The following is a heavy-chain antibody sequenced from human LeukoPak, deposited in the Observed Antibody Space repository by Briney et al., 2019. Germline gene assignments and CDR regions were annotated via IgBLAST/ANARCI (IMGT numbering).Heavy chain of an antibody. CDR2: IIPIFGTA. V-gene: IGHV1-69*06. J-gene: IGHJ3*02. CDR1: GGTFSSYA. Sequence: SVKVSCKVSGGTFSSYAISWARQAPGQGLEWMGGIIPIFGTANYAQKFQGRVTITADKSTSTAYMELSRLRSDDTAVYYCARVEGFAYDAFDIWGQGTMVTVSS. D-gene: IGHD1-1*01. CDR3: ARVEGFAYDAFDI.